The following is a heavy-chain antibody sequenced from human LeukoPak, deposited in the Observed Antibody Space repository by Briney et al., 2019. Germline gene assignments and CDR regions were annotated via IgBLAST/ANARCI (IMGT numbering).Heavy chain of an antibody. CDR1: GFTFSSYG. CDR3: AREYYDFWSGYYTVGY. D-gene: IGHD3-3*01. V-gene: IGHV3-33*01. Sequence: PGGSLRLSCAASGFTFSSYGMHWVRQALGKGLEWVAVIWYDGSNKYYADSVKGRFTISRDNSKNTLYLQMNSLRAEDTAVYYCAREYYDFWSGYYTVGYWGQGTLVTVSS. J-gene: IGHJ4*02. CDR2: IWYDGSNK.